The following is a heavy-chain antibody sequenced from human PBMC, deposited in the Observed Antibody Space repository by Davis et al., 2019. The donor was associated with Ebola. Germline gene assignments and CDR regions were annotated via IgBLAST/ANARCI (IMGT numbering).Heavy chain of an antibody. J-gene: IGHJ5*02. CDR1: DGSISSYY. V-gene: IGHV4-59*08. Sequence: SETLSLTCTVSDGSISSYYWSWIRQPPGKGLEWIGYIYYSGSTNYNPSLKSRVTISVDTSKNQFSLKLSSVTAADTAVYYCARLTSTVTTSWFDPWGQGTLVTVSS. D-gene: IGHD4-17*01. CDR2: IYYSGST. CDR3: ARLTSTVTTSWFDP.